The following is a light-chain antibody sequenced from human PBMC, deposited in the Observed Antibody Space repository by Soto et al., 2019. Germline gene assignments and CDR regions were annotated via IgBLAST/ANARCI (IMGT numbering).Light chain of an antibody. CDR2: GAS. J-gene: IGKJ3*01. CDR3: QQYNNWPPT. V-gene: IGKV3-15*01. CDR1: QSVSSN. Sequence: EIVMTQSPATLSVSPGERATLSCWASQSVSSNLDWYQQKPGQVPRLPLYGASTRATGIPARFSGSGSGTEFTLTISSLQSEAYAVYYCQQYNNWPPTFGPGTKVDIK.